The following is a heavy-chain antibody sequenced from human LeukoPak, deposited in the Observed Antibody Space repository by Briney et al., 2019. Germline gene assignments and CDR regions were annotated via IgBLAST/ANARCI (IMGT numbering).Heavy chain of an antibody. CDR1: GFTFSSYV. CDR3: ARQWTYSSGWYDGTFDY. V-gene: IGHV3-64*01. Sequence: GGSLRLSCAASGFTFSSYVMHWVRQAPGKGLEYVSAISSNGGSTYYANSVKGRFTISRDNSKNTLYLQMGSLRAEDMAVYYCARQWTYSSGWYDGTFDYWGQGTLVTVSS. CDR2: ISSNGGST. D-gene: IGHD6-19*01. J-gene: IGHJ4*02.